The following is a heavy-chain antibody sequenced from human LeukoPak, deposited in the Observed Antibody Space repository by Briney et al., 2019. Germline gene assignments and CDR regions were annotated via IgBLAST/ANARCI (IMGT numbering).Heavy chain of an antibody. V-gene: IGHV3-30-3*01. CDR3: AKAGTSIAAAHRFFDY. CDR2: ISYDGSNK. CDR1: GFTFSSYA. Sequence: PGRPLRLSCAASGFTFSSYAMHWVRQAPGKGLEWVAVISYDGSNKYYADSVKGRFTISRDNSKNTLYLQMNSLRAEDTAVYYCAKAGTSIAAAHRFFDYWGQGTLVTVSS. J-gene: IGHJ4*02. D-gene: IGHD6-13*01.